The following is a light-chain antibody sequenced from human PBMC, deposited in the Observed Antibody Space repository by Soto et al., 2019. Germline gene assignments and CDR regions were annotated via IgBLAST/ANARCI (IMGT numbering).Light chain of an antibody. CDR1: QDIRNY. V-gene: IGKV1-33*01. Sequence: DVQMTQSPSSLSASVGDRVTITCQASQDIRNYLNWYQQKPGKAPKILIYDASTLETGVPSRFTGSGSGTYFTLTISSLQPDDVATYYFRQLDHLPLTFGVGNKV. CDR2: DAS. CDR3: RQLDHLPLT. J-gene: IGKJ4*01.